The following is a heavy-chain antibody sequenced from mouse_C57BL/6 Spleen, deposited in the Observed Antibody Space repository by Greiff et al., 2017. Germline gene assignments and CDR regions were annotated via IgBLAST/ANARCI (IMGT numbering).Heavy chain of an antibody. Sequence: QVHVKQSGAELVRPGASVKLSCKASGYTFTDYYINWVKQRPGQGLEWIARIYPGSGNTYYNEKFKGKATLTAEKSSSTAYMQLSILTSEDSSVYFCARLYYYGSSYFDYWGQGTTLTVSS. D-gene: IGHD1-1*01. J-gene: IGHJ2*01. CDR1: GYTFTDYY. CDR3: ARLYYYGSSYFDY. CDR2: IYPGSGNT. V-gene: IGHV1-76*01.